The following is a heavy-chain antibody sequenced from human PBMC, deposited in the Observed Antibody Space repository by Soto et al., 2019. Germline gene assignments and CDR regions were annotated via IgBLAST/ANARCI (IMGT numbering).Heavy chain of an antibody. CDR2: IFSNDEK. D-gene: IGHD6-13*01. CDR3: ASKYSTSWYWFDP. CDR1: GFSLSNAGLG. Sequence: QVTVKESGPVLVKPTEPLTLTCTVSGFSLSNAGLGVSWIRQPPGKALEWLAHIFSNDEKSYSTSLKSRLTISKDTSKSQVVLIMTNMDPVDTATYYCASKYSTSWYWFDPWGQGTLVTVSS. J-gene: IGHJ5*02. V-gene: IGHV2-26*04.